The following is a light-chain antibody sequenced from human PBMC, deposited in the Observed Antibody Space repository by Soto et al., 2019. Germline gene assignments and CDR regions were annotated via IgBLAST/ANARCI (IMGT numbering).Light chain of an antibody. CDR3: RQRANWPPWT. Sequence: EVVLTQSPATLSLSPGERATLSCRASQSVRRYLAWYQQKPGQAPRLLIYDASTRATGIPARFSGSGSDTDFTLTISSLEPEDFAIYYCRQRANWPPWTFGQGTKVDIK. CDR1: QSVRRY. J-gene: IGKJ1*01. CDR2: DAS. V-gene: IGKV3-11*01.